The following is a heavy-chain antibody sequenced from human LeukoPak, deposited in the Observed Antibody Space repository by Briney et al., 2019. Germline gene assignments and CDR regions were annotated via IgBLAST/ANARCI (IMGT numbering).Heavy chain of an antibody. CDR1: GFTVSSNY. J-gene: IGHJ4*02. CDR3: AREKYYYDSSGIDY. D-gene: IGHD3-22*01. Sequence: GGSLRLSCAASGFTVSSNYMSWVRQPPGKGLEWVSVIYSGGSPYYADSVKGRFTISRDNSKNTLYLQMNSLRAEDTAVYYCAREKYYYDSSGIDYWGQGTLVTVSS. V-gene: IGHV3-66*01. CDR2: IYSGGSP.